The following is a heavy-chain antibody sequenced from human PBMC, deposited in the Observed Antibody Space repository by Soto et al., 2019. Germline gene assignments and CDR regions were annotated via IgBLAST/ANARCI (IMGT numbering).Heavy chain of an antibody. Sequence: EVQLLESGGGLVQPGGSLRLPCAASGFTFSSYAMSWVRQAPGKGLEWVSAISGSGGSTYYADPVKARFTISRDNPKDALDLQMSTLRAEDTAVYYCAKDVVEDCSGGSCYGYWGHGTLVTVAA. J-gene: IGHJ4*01. CDR1: GFTFSSYA. CDR2: ISGSGGST. D-gene: IGHD2-15*01. V-gene: IGHV3-23*01. CDR3: AKDVVEDCSGGSCYGY.